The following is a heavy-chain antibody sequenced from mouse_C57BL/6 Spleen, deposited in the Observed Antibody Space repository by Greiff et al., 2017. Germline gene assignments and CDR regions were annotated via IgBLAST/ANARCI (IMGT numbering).Heavy chain of an antibody. CDR3: ARIDYDYDGGYAMDY. V-gene: IGHV1-36*01. CDR2: VYPYNGGT. D-gene: IGHD2-4*01. Sequence: EVQLQQSGPVLVKPGPSVKISCKASGFTFTDYYMPWVKQSHGKSLEWIGLVYPYNGGTSYNQKFKGKATLAEDTSSSTAYMELNSLTSEDSAVYYCARIDYDYDGGYAMDYWGQGTSVTVSS. CDR1: GFTFTDYY. J-gene: IGHJ4*01.